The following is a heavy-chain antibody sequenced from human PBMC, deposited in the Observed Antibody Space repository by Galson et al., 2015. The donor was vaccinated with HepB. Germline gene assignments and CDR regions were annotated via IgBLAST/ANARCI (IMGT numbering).Heavy chain of an antibody. CDR2: ISAYNGNT. D-gene: IGHD5-18*01. Sequence: SVKVSCKAAGYTFTNYGISWVRQAPGQGLEWMGWISAYNGNTNYAQKLQGRVTMTTDTSTSTAYMELRSLRSDDTAVYYCARDEGIQLWPGLLGFDYWGQGTLVTVSS. J-gene: IGHJ4*02. CDR1: GYTFTNYG. CDR3: ARDEGIQLWPGLLGFDY. V-gene: IGHV1-18*04.